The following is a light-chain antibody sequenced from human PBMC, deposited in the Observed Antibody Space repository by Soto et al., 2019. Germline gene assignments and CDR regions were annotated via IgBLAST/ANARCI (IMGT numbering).Light chain of an antibody. CDR1: QSVGSD. J-gene: IGKJ4*01. V-gene: IGKV3-11*01. CDR2: DAS. Sequence: EIVLTQSPGTLSVSPGERATLSCRASQSVGSDLAWYQQKPGQAPRLLIYDASNRTTGIPARFSGSGSGTDFTLTISSLEPEDSAVYYCQQHTNWPLTFGGGTKVDIK. CDR3: QQHTNWPLT.